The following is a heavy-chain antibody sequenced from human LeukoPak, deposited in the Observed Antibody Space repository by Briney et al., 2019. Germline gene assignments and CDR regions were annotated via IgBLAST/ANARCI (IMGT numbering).Heavy chain of an antibody. CDR2: IKQDGSEK. V-gene: IGHV3-7*03. CDR3: ARDGVSLWFGELFDY. J-gene: IGHJ4*02. Sequence: GGSLRLSCSASGFTFSSYWMSWVRQAPGKGLEWVANIKQDGSEKNYVDSVKGRFTISRGNAKNSLYLQMNSLRAEDTAVYYCARDGVSLWFGELFDYWGQGTLVSVSS. D-gene: IGHD3-10*01. CDR1: GFTFSSYW.